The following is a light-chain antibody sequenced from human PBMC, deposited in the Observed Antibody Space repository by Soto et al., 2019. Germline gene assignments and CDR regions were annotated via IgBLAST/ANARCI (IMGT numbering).Light chain of an antibody. J-gene: IGKJ1*01. V-gene: IGKV3-20*01. CDR1: QSVSSY. Sequence: EIVLTQSPATLSLSPGERATLSCRASQSVSSYLAWYQQKPGQAPRLLIYGASSRATGIPDRFSGSGSGTDLTITISRLEPEDFAVYYCQQYGSSPKTFGQGTKVDIK. CDR3: QQYGSSPKT. CDR2: GAS.